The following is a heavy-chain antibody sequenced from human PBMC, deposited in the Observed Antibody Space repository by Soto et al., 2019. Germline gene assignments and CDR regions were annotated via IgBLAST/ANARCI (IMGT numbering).Heavy chain of an antibody. D-gene: IGHD3-16*02. CDR2: ISGSGGST. J-gene: IGHJ3*02. CDR3: AKNIMITFGGVIAHDAFDI. V-gene: IGHV3-23*01. CDR1: GFTFSSYA. Sequence: EVQLLESGGGLVQPGGSLRLSCAASGFTFSSYAMSWVRQAPGKGLEWVSAISGSGGSTYYADSVKGRFTISRDNSKNTLYLQMNSLRAEDTAVYYCAKNIMITFGGVIAHDAFDIWGQGTMVTVSS.